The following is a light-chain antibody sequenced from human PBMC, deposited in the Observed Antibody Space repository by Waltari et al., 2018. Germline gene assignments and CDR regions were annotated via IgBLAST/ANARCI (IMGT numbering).Light chain of an antibody. Sequence: QSVLSQPPSASGTPGQRVTISCSGTNYNIGTNYVYWYHQLPGTAPKLLIYRNNQRPSGVPDRFSGSKSGTSASLAISGLRSEDEAHYYCASWDGSLGGVIFGGGTKLTVL. V-gene: IGLV1-47*01. J-gene: IGLJ2*01. CDR3: ASWDGSLGGVI. CDR2: RNN. CDR1: NYNIGTNY.